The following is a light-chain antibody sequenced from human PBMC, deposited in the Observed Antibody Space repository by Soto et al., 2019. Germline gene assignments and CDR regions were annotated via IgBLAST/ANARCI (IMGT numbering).Light chain of an antibody. J-gene: IGKJ2*01. Sequence: AIQLTQSPSSLAASTGDRVTITCLASQGIASGLAWYQQKPGKAPKLLIQDASSLESGVPSRFSGSGSGTDFTRTISSLQPEDFATYHCQQVNSYPFTFGGGTKLEI. CDR2: DAS. V-gene: IGKV1-13*02. CDR3: QQVNSYPFT. CDR1: QGIASG.